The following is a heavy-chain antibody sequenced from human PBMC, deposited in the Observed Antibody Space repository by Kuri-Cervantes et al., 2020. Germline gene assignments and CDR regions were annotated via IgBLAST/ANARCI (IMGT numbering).Heavy chain of an antibody. V-gene: IGHV4-34*01. J-gene: IGHJ4*02. CDR3: ARGSIRGHFDY. D-gene: IGHD2-21*01. CDR1: GGSFSDYY. Sequence: ESLKISCAVYGGSFSDYYWSWIRQPPGKGLEWIGEINRGGSTNYSPSLKSRVTISVDTSKNQFSLKLSSVTAAGTAVYYCARGSIRGHFDYWGQGTLVTVSS. CDR2: INRGGST.